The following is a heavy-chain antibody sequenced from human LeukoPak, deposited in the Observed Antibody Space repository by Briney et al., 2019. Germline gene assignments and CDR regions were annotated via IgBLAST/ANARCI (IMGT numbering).Heavy chain of an antibody. D-gene: IGHD3-3*01. CDR3: ARAGTYYDFWSGYNWFDP. Sequence: SETLSLTCAVYGGSFSGYYWSRIRQPPGKGLEWIGEINHSGSTNYNPSLKSRVTISVDTSKNQFSLKLSSVTAADTAVYYCARAGTYYDFWSGYNWFDPWGQGTLVTVSS. J-gene: IGHJ5*02. CDR1: GGSFSGYY. V-gene: IGHV4-34*01. CDR2: INHSGST.